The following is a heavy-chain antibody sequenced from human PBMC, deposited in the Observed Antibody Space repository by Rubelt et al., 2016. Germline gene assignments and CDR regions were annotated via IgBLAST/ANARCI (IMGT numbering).Heavy chain of an antibody. CDR2: IYYSGST. CDR1: GGSISSSSYY. D-gene: IGHD2-2*01. J-gene: IGHJ2*01. CDR3: ARHYCSSTSCYDVGWYFDL. V-gene: IGHV4-39*07. Sequence: QLQLQESGPGLVKPAETLSLTCTVSGGSISSSSYYWDWLRQPPGKGLEWIGSIYYSGSTNYNPSLKSRVPISVDTSKNQLSLKLSSVTAADTAVYYCARHYCSSTSCYDVGWYFDLWGRGTLVTVSS.